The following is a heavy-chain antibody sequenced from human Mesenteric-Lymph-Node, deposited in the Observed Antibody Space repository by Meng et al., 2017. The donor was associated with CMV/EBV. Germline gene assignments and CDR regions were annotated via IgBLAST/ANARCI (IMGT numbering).Heavy chain of an antibody. Sequence: SETLSLTCTVSGGSMSTIDYYWGWFRQPPGEGLEWIGSIFNSGRTSYNSSLKCRVTLSIDTSTNQFSLKLSSVAAADTAVYYCAREVVAGRGFDYWGQGTLVTVSS. CDR3: AREVVAGRGFDY. CDR1: GGSMSTIDYY. V-gene: IGHV4-39*07. J-gene: IGHJ4*02. CDR2: IFNSGRT. D-gene: IGHD2-15*01.